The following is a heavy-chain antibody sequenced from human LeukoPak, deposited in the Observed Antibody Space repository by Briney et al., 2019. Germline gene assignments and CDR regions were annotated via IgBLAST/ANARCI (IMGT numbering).Heavy chain of an antibody. J-gene: IGHJ3*02. CDR1: GDSVSSNSAA. V-gene: IGHV6-1*01. CDR2: TYYKSKWYF. D-gene: IGHD7-27*01. Sequence: SQTLSLTCAISGDSVSSNSAAWSWIRQSPSRGLEWLGRTYYKSKWYFDYVLSVKSRITINPDTSKNQFSLHLNSVTPEDTAIYYCAGGTGDSDAFDIWGRGTVVTVSS. CDR3: AGGTGDSDAFDI.